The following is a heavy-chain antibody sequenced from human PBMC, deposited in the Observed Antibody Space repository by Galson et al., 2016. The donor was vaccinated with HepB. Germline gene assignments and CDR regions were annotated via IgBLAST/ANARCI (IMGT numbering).Heavy chain of an antibody. D-gene: IGHD3-10*01. CDR1: GFTFTDHY. CDR3: VRVMRTGTSYFDY. CDR2: SRDKTQSYTT. V-gene: IGHV3-72*01. J-gene: IGHJ4*02. Sequence: SLRLSCAASGFTFTDHYIDWVRQAPGKGLEWVGRSRDKTQSYTTSYAASVTGRFTISRDDSKSSVYLQMSSLKTEDMSVYYCVRVMRTGTSYFDYWGQGALVTVSS.